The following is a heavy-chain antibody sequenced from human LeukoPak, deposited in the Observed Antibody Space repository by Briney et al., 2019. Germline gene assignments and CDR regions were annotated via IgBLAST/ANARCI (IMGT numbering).Heavy chain of an antibody. Sequence: GGSLRLSCAASGFTFSSYAMSWVRQAPGKGLEWVSSVSGSGGSTFYADSVKGRFTISRDKSKNTLYLQMNSLRAEDTAVYYCAKAMYYYGSGSYPDYWGQGTQVTVSS. CDR3: AKAMYYYGSGSYPDY. V-gene: IGHV3-23*01. J-gene: IGHJ4*02. CDR2: VSGSGGST. D-gene: IGHD3-10*01. CDR1: GFTFSSYA.